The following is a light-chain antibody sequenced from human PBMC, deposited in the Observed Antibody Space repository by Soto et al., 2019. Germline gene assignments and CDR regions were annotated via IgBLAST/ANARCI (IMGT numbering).Light chain of an antibody. J-gene: IGKJ1*01. V-gene: IGKV3-20*01. CDR2: GAS. CDR1: QSVSSSY. CDR3: QQYGSSPRT. Sequence: EIVLTQSPGTLSLSPGERATLSCRASQSVSSSYLAWYQQKPGQAPRLLIYGASSRATGIPDRSSGSGSGTDFSRTIIRLEPEDCAVDYCQQYGSSPRTFGQGTKVDIK.